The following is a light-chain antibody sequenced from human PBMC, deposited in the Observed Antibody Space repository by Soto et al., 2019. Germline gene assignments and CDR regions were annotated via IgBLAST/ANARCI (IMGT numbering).Light chain of an antibody. V-gene: IGLV1-44*01. CDR2: STS. J-gene: IGLJ1*01. Sequence: VLTQPPSASGTPGQIVAISCSGSSSNIGSNTVTWYQQLPGTAPKLLIYSTSQRSSGVPGRFSGSKSGASASLSISGLQSEDEADYYCEAWDDRLDVYVFGTGTKVTVL. CDR3: EAWDDRLDVYV. CDR1: SSNIGSNT.